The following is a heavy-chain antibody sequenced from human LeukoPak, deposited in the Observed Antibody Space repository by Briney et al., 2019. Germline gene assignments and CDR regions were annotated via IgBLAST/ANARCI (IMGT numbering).Heavy chain of an antibody. CDR1: GGSISSYY. CDR3: ARVGSFVGQPNV. J-gene: IGHJ4*02. D-gene: IGHD3-10*01. CDR2: IYYSGST. V-gene: IGHV4-59*01. Sequence: PSETLSLTCTVSGGSISSYYWSWIRQPPGKGLEWIGYIYYSGSTNYNPSLKSRVTISVDTSKNQFSLKLSSVTAADTAVYYCARVGSFVGQPNVWGQGTLVTVSS.